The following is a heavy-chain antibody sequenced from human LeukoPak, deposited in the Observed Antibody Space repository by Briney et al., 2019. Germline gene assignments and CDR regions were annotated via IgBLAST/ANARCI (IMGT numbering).Heavy chain of an antibody. CDR1: GFTVSSNF. V-gene: IGHV3-66*01. CDR3: ALGLVTDY. Sequence: GGSLRLSCAASGFTVSSNFMSWVRQAPGKGLEWVSVIHSGGSTYYADSVKGRFTISRDNSKNTLYLQMNSLRVEDTAVYYCALGLVTDYWGQGTLVTVSS. D-gene: IGHD3-9*01. J-gene: IGHJ4*02. CDR2: IHSGGST.